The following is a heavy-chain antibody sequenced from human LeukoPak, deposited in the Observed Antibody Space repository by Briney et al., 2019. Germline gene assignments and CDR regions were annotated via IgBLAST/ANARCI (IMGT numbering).Heavy chain of an antibody. J-gene: IGHJ5*02. Sequence: PGGSLRLSCAASGFTFSGTWMHWVRQPPGKGLEWVSYISSSSSTIYYADSVRGRFTIPRDNAKNSLYLQMNSLRAEDTAVYYCARDPGSAYSSSCWFDPWGQGTLVTVSS. CDR1: GFTFSGTW. V-gene: IGHV3-48*01. D-gene: IGHD6-6*01. CDR3: ARDPGSAYSSSCWFDP. CDR2: ISSSSSTI.